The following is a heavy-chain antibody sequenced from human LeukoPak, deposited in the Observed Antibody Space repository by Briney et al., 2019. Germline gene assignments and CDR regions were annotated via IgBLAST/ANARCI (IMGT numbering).Heavy chain of an antibody. V-gene: IGHV5-10-1*01. Sequence: GESLKISCKASGYSFTNYWISWVRQMPGKGLEWMGRIDPTDSYSNYSPSFQGHLSISADKSISSAYLQLWSLRASDTAVYYCARHGARYQYNGMDVWGQGTTVTVSS. CDR3: ARHGARYQYNGMDV. CDR2: IDPTDSYS. D-gene: IGHD1-26*01. J-gene: IGHJ6*02. CDR1: GYSFTNYW.